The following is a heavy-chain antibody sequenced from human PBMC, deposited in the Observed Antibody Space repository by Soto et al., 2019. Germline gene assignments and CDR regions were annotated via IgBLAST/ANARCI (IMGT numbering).Heavy chain of an antibody. D-gene: IGHD6-19*01. J-gene: IGHJ4*02. CDR1: GGTFSSDA. Sequence: ASVKVSCKASGGTFSSDAVSWVRQAPGQGLEWMGGLIPILGTTHYAQKFQGRVTITADESTNTAYMELSSLRSDDTAVYYCARASGYVSGWYHDYWGQGTRVTVSS. CDR2: LIPILGTT. CDR3: ARASGYVSGWYHDY. V-gene: IGHV1-69*13.